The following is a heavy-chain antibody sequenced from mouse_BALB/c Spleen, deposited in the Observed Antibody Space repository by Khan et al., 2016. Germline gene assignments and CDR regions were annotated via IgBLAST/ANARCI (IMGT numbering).Heavy chain of an antibody. Sequence: QVQLKESGPGLVAPSQSLSITCTVSGFSLIAYGVNWVSQTPGKGLEWLGMIWGNGSTQSNSALKYRLNITKDNSKSHDFLKMNSLQSDDTATYYCARDGCVSNAMAYWGQGTSVTVSS. V-gene: IGHV2-6-7*01. CDR2: IWGNGST. CDR1: GFSLIAYG. D-gene: IGHD2-2*01. J-gene: IGHJ4*01. CDR3: ARDGCVSNAMAY.